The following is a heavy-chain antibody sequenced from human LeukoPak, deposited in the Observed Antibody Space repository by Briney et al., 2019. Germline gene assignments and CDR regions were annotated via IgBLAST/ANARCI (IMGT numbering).Heavy chain of an antibody. J-gene: IGHJ4*02. V-gene: IGHV4-59*12. Sequence: PSETLSLTCTVSGGSISSNYWSWIRQPPGKGLEWIGYIYNSGSTNYNPSLKSRVIISVDTSKKQFYLKLSSVTAADTAVYYCARATNGASDYWGQGTLVTVSS. CDR2: IYNSGST. CDR3: ARATNGASDY. D-gene: IGHD1-14*01. CDR1: GGSISSNY.